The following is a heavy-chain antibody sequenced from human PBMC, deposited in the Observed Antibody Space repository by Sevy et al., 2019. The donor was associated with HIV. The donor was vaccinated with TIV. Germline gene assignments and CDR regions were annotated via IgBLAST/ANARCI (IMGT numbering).Heavy chain of an antibody. V-gene: IGHV1-8*01. Sequence: ASVKVSCKASGYTFTSYDINWVRQATGQGLEWMGWMNPNRGNTGYEQKSQGRVTMTRNTSISTAYMELSSLRSEDTAVYYCATPTGGNWFDPWGQGTLVTVSS. J-gene: IGHJ5*02. CDR1: GYTFTSYD. D-gene: IGHD3-16*01. CDR3: ATPTGGNWFDP. CDR2: MNPNRGNT.